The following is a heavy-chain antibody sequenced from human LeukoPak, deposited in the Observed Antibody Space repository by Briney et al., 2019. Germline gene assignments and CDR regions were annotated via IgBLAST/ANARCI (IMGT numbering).Heavy chain of an antibody. Sequence: GGSLRLSCAASGFTFDNYAMHWVRQAPAKGLEWVAVISYGGNNEFYANSVKGRFTISRDNSENTLYLQMNSLRADDTAVYFCARVRETDYYYYAMDVWGQGTTVTVSS. V-gene: IGHV3-30*14. CDR3: ARVRETDYYYYAMDV. J-gene: IGHJ6*02. CDR1: GFTFDNYA. CDR2: ISYGGNNE.